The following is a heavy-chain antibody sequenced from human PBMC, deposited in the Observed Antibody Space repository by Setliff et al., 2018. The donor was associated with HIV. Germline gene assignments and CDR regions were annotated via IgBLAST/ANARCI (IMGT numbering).Heavy chain of an antibody. D-gene: IGHD3-16*01. CDR1: GYTFTTFG. J-gene: IGHJ6*02. Sequence: ASVKVSCKASGYTFTTFGISWVRQAPGQGLEWMGWISAYNGHTNYAQKFQGRVTMTTDTSTSTAYMELRSLRSDDTAVYYCARQGAQQELTPYYSYGMDVWGQGTTVTVSS. CDR3: ARQGAQQELTPYYSYGMDV. CDR2: ISAYNGHT. V-gene: IGHV1-18*01.